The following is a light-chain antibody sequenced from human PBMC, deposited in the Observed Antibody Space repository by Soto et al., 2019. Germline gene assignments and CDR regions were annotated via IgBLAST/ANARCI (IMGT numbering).Light chain of an antibody. V-gene: IGLV1-51*02. CDR1: SSNIGNNY. Sequence: QSVLTQPPSVSAAPGQKVTISCSGSSSNIGNNYVSWYQQLPGTAPKLLIYENNKRPAGIPDRFSGSKSGTSATLGITGLQTGDEDDYYCGTWDSSLSASFGGGTKLTVL. J-gene: IGLJ2*01. CDR3: GTWDSSLSAS. CDR2: ENN.